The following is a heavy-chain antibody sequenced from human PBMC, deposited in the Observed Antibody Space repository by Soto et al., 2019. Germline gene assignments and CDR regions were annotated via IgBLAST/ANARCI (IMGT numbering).Heavy chain of an antibody. V-gene: IGHV3-21*06. CDR1: GFTFTRYS. CDR2: ISSTTNYI. J-gene: IGHJ4*02. Sequence: LRLYCAASGFTFTRYSMNWVRQAPGKGLEWVSTISSTTNYIYYGDSMKGRFTISRDNAKNSLYLEMNSLRAEDTAVYYCARESEDLTSNFDYWGQGTRVTVSS. CDR3: ARESEDLTSNFDY.